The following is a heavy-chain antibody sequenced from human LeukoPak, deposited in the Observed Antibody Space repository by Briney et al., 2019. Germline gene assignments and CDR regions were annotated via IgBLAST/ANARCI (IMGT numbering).Heavy chain of an antibody. CDR2: ISSSGSTI. D-gene: IGHD3-3*01. V-gene: IGHV3-11*01. J-gene: IGHJ4*02. CDR1: GYTFSDYY. CDR3: ARGDTIFGVVDY. Sequence: GGSLRLSCAACGYTFSDYYMSWLRQAPGKGLEWVSYISSSGSTIYYADSVKGRFTISRDNAKNSLYLQMNSLRAEDTAVYYCARGDTIFGVVDYWGQGTLVTVSS.